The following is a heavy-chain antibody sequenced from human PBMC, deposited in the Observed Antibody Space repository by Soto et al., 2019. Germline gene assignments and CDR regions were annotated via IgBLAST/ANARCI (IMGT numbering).Heavy chain of an antibody. CDR3: AKAYSTLIHFDY. J-gene: IGHJ4*02. CDR2: IRGSGSNT. D-gene: IGHD3-16*01. Sequence: EVQLLESGGGLVQPGGSLRLSCAASGFTFSTYAMTWVRQAPGKGLEWVSTIRGSGSNTYYADSVKGRFTISRDNSKNTLYLQMNSLRAEDTAIYYCAKAYSTLIHFDYWGQGTLVTVSS. V-gene: IGHV3-23*01. CDR1: GFTFSTYA.